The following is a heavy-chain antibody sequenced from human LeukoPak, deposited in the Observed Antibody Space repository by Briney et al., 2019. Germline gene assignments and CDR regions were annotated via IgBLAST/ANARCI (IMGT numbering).Heavy chain of an antibody. Sequence: KPSETLSLTCTVSGGSISSYYWSWIRQPPGKGLEWIGYIYYSGSTNYNPSLKSRVTISVDTSKNQFSLKLSSVTAADTAVYYCARFLGSGIRYFDYWGQGTLVTVSS. V-gene: IGHV4-59*01. CDR3: ARFLGSGIRYFDY. CDR1: GGSISSYY. CDR2: IYYSGST. D-gene: IGHD3-16*01. J-gene: IGHJ4*02.